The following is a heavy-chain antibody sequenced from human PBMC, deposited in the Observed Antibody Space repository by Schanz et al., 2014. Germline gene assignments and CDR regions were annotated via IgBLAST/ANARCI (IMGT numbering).Heavy chain of an antibody. CDR2: ISFDGRNT. CDR3: ARVVGSGWHYFDL. V-gene: IGHV3-30*03. D-gene: IGHD6-19*01. CDR1: GITLSGYG. J-gene: IGHJ4*02. Sequence: QVQLVESGGGVVQPGRSLRLSCAASGITLSGYGLHWVRQAPGKGLEWVGFISFDGRNTGYAHSVKGRFTISRENAQNSLFLQLNTLRAGDTAVYYCARVVGSGWHYFDLWGQGTLVTVSS.